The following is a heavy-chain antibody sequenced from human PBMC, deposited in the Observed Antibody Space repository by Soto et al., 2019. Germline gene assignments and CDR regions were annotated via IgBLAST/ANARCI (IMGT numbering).Heavy chain of an antibody. Sequence: QVQLQESGSGLVRPSQTLVLTCTVSGDSVSRDGFSWSWLRQPPGKGLEWIGYIYHSGATYYNTSLKSRVTTSVDKSKNQFSLRLASVTAADTAVYYCAREMSYYFDSWGHGTLVTVSS. CDR3: AREMSYYFDS. V-gene: IGHV4-30-2*01. CDR2: IYHSGAT. J-gene: IGHJ4*01. CDR1: GDSVSRDGFS.